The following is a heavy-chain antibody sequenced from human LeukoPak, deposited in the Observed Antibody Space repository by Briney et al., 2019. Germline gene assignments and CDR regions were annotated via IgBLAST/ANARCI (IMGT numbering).Heavy chain of an antibody. Sequence: QAGGSLRLSCAASGXTFSKSGMHWVRQAPGKGLEWVALISYDGSDKKYADSVKGRFTISRDNSRNTLYLQMNSLRPEDSAVYYCANLYGDYPDLWGQGTLVTVSS. CDR3: ANLYGDYPDL. D-gene: IGHD4-17*01. CDR2: ISYDGSDK. V-gene: IGHV3-30*18. CDR1: GXTFSKSG. J-gene: IGHJ5*02.